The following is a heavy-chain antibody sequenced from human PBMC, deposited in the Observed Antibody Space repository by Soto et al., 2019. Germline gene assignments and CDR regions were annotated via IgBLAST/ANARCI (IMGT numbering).Heavy chain of an antibody. CDR2: ISYDGSNK. CDR3: VKDSSCWTDGAFDY. D-gene: IGHD6-19*01. J-gene: IGHJ4*02. Sequence: QVQLVESGGGVVQPGRSLRLSCAASGFTFSSYGMHWVRQAPGKGLDWVAVISYDGSNKYYADSVKGRFTISRDNSKNSLYLQMNSLRAEDTAVYYCVKDSSCWTDGAFDYWGQGTLVTVSS. V-gene: IGHV3-30*18. CDR1: GFTFSSYG.